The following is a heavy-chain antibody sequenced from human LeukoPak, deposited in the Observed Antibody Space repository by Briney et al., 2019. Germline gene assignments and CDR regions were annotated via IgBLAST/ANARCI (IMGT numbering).Heavy chain of an antibody. CDR3: ARGPYYYGSGSYYNGYFDY. CDR1: GFTFSSYA. J-gene: IGHJ4*02. Sequence: PGRSLRLSCAASGFTFSSYAMHWVRQAPGKGLEWVAVISYDGSSKYYADSVKGRFTISRDNSKNTLYLQMNSLRAEDTAVYYCARGPYYYGSGSYYNGYFDYWGQRTLVTVSS. V-gene: IGHV3-30*04. CDR2: ISYDGSSK. D-gene: IGHD3-10*01.